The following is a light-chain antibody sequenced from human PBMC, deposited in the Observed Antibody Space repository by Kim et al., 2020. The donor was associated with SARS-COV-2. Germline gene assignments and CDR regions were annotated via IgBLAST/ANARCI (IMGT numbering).Light chain of an antibody. CDR1: QGISTS. Sequence: DIQLTQSPSFLSVSVGDRVTITCRASQGISTSLAWYQQKPGKAPKLLIYSASTLQSGVPSRFSGGGSGTDFTLTISSLQPEDFASYYCQQLNSYPRTFGQGTKVDIK. CDR2: SAS. CDR3: QQLNSYPRT. J-gene: IGKJ1*01. V-gene: IGKV1-9*01.